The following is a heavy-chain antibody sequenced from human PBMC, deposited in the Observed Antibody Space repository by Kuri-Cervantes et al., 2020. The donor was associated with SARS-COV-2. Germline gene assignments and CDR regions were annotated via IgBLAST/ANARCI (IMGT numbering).Heavy chain of an antibody. D-gene: IGHD6-19*01. V-gene: IGHV4-61*05. CDR3: ARPGQWLDQTQFDY. CDR1: GASINNNVYY. J-gene: IGHJ4*02. Sequence: GSLRLSCTVSGASINNNVYYWSWIRQPPGKGLEWIGYIYYSGSTNYNPSLKSRVTISVDTSKNQFSQKLCSVTAADTAVYYCARPGQWLDQTQFDYWGQGTLVTVSS. CDR2: IYYSGST.